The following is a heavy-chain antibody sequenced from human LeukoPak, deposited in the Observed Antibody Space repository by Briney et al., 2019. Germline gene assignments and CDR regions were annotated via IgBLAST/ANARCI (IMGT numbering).Heavy chain of an antibody. D-gene: IGHD3-10*02. J-gene: IGHJ6*04. CDR3: AELGITMIGGV. V-gene: IGHV3-48*04. CDR2: ISSSGSTI. CDR1: GFTFSSYS. Sequence: SGGSLRLSCAASGFTFSSYSMNWVGQAPGKGLEWVSYISSSGSTIYYADSVKGRFTISRDNAKNSLYLQMNSLRAEDTAVYYCAELGITMIGGVWGKGTTVTISS.